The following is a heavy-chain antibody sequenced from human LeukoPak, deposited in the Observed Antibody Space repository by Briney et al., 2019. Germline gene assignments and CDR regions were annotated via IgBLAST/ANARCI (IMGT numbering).Heavy chain of an antibody. J-gene: IGHJ4*02. CDR1: SGSISSYY. CDR2: IYYSGST. Sequence: PSETLSLTCTVSSGSISSYYWSWIRQPPGKGLEWIGYIYYSGSTNYNPSLKSRVTISVDTSKNQFSLKLSSVTAADTAVYYCASITIFGVVISWGQGTLVTVSS. CDR3: ASITIFGVVIS. D-gene: IGHD3-3*01. V-gene: IGHV4-59*08.